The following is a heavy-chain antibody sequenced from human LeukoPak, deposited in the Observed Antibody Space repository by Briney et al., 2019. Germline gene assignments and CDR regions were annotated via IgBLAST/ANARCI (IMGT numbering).Heavy chain of an antibody. V-gene: IGHV5-51*01. D-gene: IGHD1-26*01. J-gene: IGHJ4*02. CDR1: GHTFTNYW. Sequence: GESLKISCKGSGHTFTNYWIGWVRQVPGKGLEWMGIIYPGDSETRYSPSFQGQVTISADKSVSTAYLQWSSLKASDSAIYYCARHAYSGNYYFFGYWGQGTLLTVSS. CDR2: IYPGDSET. CDR3: ARHAYSGNYYFFGY.